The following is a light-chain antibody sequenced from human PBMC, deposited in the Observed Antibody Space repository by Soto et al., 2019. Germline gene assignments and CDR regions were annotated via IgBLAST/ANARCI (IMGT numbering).Light chain of an antibody. J-gene: IGKJ1*01. CDR2: GAS. V-gene: IGKV3-15*01. Sequence: EIVITQSPATLSVSPGETATLSCWASQSVRSNLAWYQQKTGQAPRLLIYGASTRATDIRARFSGSGSETEFTLTISSLQSEDFAVYYCQHYNNFWTFGQGTKLE. CDR1: QSVRSN. CDR3: QHYNNFWT.